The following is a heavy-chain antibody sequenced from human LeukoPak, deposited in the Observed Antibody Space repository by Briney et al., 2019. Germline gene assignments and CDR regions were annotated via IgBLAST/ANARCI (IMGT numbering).Heavy chain of an antibody. V-gene: IGHV6-1*01. CDR2: TYYRSTWYN. D-gene: IGHD2-2*01. CDR3: ARRLTQYDCFDP. CDR1: GDSVSSNSVT. Sequence: SQTHSLTCAISGDSVSSNSVTWNWIRQSPSRGLEWLGRTYYRSTWYNDYAVSVRGRITVNPDTSKNQFSLHLNSVAPEDTAVYYCARRLTQYDCFDPWGQGILVTVSS. J-gene: IGHJ5*02.